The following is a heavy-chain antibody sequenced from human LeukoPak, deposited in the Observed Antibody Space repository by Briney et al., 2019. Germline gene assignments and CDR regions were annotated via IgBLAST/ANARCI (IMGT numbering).Heavy chain of an antibody. J-gene: IGHJ1*01. CDR2: IKSDGKA. Sequence: GGSLRLSCVASGFTFSRYWMHWVRHAPGKGLVWVSRIKSDGKANYADSVKGRFTISRDNAKNTVSLQMDSLRAEDTGVYYCARAPSEVGGYYPEYFRHWGQGTLVTVSS. CDR1: GFTFSRYW. V-gene: IGHV3-74*01. D-gene: IGHD3-22*01. CDR3: ARAPSEVGGYYPEYFRH.